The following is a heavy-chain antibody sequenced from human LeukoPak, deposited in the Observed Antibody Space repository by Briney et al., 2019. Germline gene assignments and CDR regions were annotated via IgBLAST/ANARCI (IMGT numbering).Heavy chain of an antibody. J-gene: IGHJ5*02. V-gene: IGHV3-30*02. CDR3: AKRDCSGGSCYGGNWFDP. CDR1: GFTFSSCG. Sequence: GGSLRLSCAASGFTFSSCGMHWVRQAPGKGLEWVAFIRYDGSNKYYADSVKGRFTISRDNSKNTLYLQMNSLRAEDTAVYYCAKRDCSGGSCYGGNWFDPWGQGTLVTVSS. CDR2: IRYDGSNK. D-gene: IGHD2-15*01.